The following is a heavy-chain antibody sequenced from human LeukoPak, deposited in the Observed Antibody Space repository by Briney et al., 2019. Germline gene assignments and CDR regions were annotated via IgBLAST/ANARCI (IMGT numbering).Heavy chain of an antibody. CDR3: ARGMGSGSYYNVKPDY. D-gene: IGHD3-10*01. CDR2: INPNSGGT. Sequence: APVKVSCKASGYTFTGYYMHWVRQAPGQGLEWMGRINPNSGGTNYAQKFQGRVTMTRDTSISTAYMELSRLRSDDTAVYYCARGMGSGSYYNVKPDYWGQGTLVTVSS. CDR1: GYTFTGYY. J-gene: IGHJ4*02. V-gene: IGHV1-2*06.